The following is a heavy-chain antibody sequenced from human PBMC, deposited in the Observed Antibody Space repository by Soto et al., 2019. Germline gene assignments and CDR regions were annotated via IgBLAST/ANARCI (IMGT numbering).Heavy chain of an antibody. CDR1: GFTFSNFA. CDR3: TRDHHAFDI. J-gene: IGHJ3*02. Sequence: PGGSLRLSCAASGFTFSNFAMHWVRQAPGKGLEWLAAVWFDGSNKYYGDSVRGRFTISRDNSRNTLYLQMNSLRPEDTAVYYCTRDHHAFDIWGQGTMVTVSS. V-gene: IGHV3-33*01. CDR2: VWFDGSNK.